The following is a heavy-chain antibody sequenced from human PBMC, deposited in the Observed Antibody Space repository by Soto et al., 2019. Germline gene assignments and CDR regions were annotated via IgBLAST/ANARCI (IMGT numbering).Heavy chain of an antibody. CDR1: GGSISSGGYY. V-gene: IGHV4-31*03. D-gene: IGHD2-2*01. Sequence: SETLSLTCTVSGGSISSGGYYWSWIRQHPGKGLEWIGYIYYSGSTYYNPSLKSRVTISVDTSKNQFSLKLSSVTAADTAVYYCARQDIVVVPAATQGGFDPWGQGTLVTVSS. J-gene: IGHJ5*02. CDR2: IYYSGST. CDR3: ARQDIVVVPAATQGGFDP.